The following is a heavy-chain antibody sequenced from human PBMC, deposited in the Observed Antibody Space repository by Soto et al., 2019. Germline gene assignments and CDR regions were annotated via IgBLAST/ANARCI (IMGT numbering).Heavy chain of an antibody. V-gene: IGHV1-69*08. J-gene: IGHJ6*03. CDR3: ARDTMVRGVISDYYYYMDV. CDR1: GGTFSSYT. D-gene: IGHD3-10*01. CDR2: IIPILGIA. Sequence: QVQLVQSGAEVQKPGSSVKVSCKASGGTFSSYTISWVRQAPGQGLEWMGRIIPILGIANYAQKFQGRVTITADKSTSTAYIELSSLRSEHTAVYYCARDTMVRGVISDYYYYMDVWGKGTTVTVSS.